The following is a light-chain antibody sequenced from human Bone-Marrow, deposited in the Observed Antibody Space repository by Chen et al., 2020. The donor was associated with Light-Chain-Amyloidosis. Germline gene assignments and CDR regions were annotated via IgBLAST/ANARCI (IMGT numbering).Light chain of an antibody. CDR1: NIGGTN. V-gene: IGLV3-21*03. J-gene: IGLJ2*01. CDR2: DDS. Sequence: SFVLTQPPSASVAPGKTAVITCAGNNIGGTNVHWHQRKPGQAPVLLVYDDSDRPSGIPERFSGSNSGNTATLTISRVEAGDEADYFCQVWDGSSDLVFFGGGTKLTVL. CDR3: QVWDGSSDLVF.